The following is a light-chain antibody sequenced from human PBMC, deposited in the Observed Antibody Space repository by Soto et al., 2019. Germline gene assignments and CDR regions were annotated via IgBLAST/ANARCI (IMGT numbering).Light chain of an antibody. J-gene: IGKJ1*01. CDR3: LQDYNYPRT. CDR2: AAS. CDR1: QGIRSD. Sequence: AIQMTQSPSSLSASVGDRVTITCRASQGIRSDLGWYQQKPGKAPNLLIYAASSLQSGVPSRFSGSGSGTDFTITITGLQPEDSATYYCLQDYNYPRTFGQVTKVEIK. V-gene: IGKV1-6*01.